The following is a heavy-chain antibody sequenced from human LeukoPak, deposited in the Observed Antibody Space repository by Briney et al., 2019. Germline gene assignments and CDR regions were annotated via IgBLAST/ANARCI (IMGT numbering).Heavy chain of an antibody. J-gene: IGHJ4*02. V-gene: IGHV3-30-3*01. CDR2: ISYDGSNK. D-gene: IGHD6-13*01. CDR1: GFTFSSYA. CDR3: ARGPVAAAAPPGKLDY. Sequence: PGGSLRLSCAASGFTFSSYAMHWVRQAPGKGLEWVAVISYDGSNKYYADSVKGRFTISRGNSKNTLYLQMNSLRAEDTAVYYCARGPVAAAAPPGKLDYWGQGTLVTVSS.